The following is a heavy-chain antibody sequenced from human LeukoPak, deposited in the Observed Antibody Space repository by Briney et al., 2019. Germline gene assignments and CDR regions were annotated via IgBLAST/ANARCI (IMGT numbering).Heavy chain of an antibody. J-gene: IGHJ4*02. D-gene: IGHD3-10*01. CDR2: INPNSGGT. CDR3: ARDPINYGSGSDYDY. Sequence: ASVKVSCKASGYTFTGYYMHWVRQAPGQGLEWMGWINPNSGGTNYAQKFQGRVTMTRDTSISTAYMEPSRLRSDDTAVYYCARDPINYGSGSDYDYWGQGTLVTVSS. V-gene: IGHV1-2*02. CDR1: GYTFTGYY.